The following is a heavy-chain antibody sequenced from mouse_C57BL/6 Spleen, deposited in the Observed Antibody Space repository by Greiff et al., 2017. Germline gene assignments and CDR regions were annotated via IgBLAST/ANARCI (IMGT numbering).Heavy chain of an antibody. Sequence: VQLKESGAELVRPGASVKLSCTASGFNIKDDYMHWVKQRPEQGLEWIGWIDPENGDTEYASKFQGKATITADTSSNTAYLQRSSLTSEDTAVYYCTGYYGSSLAYWGQGTLVTVSA. J-gene: IGHJ3*01. CDR1: GFNIKDDY. V-gene: IGHV14-4*01. CDR3: TGYYGSSLAY. D-gene: IGHD1-1*01. CDR2: IDPENGDT.